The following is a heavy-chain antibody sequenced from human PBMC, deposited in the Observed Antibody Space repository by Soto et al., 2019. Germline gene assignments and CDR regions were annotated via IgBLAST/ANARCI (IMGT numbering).Heavy chain of an antibody. V-gene: IGHV1-2*04. CDR3: ARDRGTLWFGELLFDYGMDV. J-gene: IGHJ6*02. CDR1: GYTFTGYY. Sequence: QVQLVQSGAEVKKPGASVKVSCKASGYTFTGYYMHWVRQAPGQGLEWMGWINPNSGGTNYAQKFQGWVTMTRDKSISTAYMELSRLRSDDTAVYYCARDRGTLWFGELLFDYGMDVWGQGTTVTVSS. CDR2: INPNSGGT. D-gene: IGHD3-10*01.